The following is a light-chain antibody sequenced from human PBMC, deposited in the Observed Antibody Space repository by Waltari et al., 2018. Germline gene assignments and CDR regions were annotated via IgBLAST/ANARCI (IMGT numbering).Light chain of an antibody. J-gene: IGKJ4*01. CDR1: QGISSC. CDR3: QQLNSYPRT. CDR2: AAS. Sequence: DIQLTQSPSLLSASVGERVNITCRASQGISSCLAWYQQKPGKAPKLLIYAASTLQSGVPSKFIGSGSGTEFTLTISSLQPEDFATYYCQQLNSYPRTFGGGTKVKIK. V-gene: IGKV1-9*01.